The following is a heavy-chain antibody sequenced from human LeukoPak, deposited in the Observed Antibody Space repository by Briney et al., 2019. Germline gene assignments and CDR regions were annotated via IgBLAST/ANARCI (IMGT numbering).Heavy chain of an antibody. CDR3: AITAAGSYYFDY. V-gene: IGHV5-10-1*01. Sequence: GESLKISCKGSGYSFTSYWISWVRQMPGKGLEWMGRIDPSDSYTNYSPSFQGHVTISADKSISTAYLQSTGLKASDTAMYYCAITAAGSYYFDYWGQGTLVTVSS. J-gene: IGHJ4*02. CDR2: IDPSDSYT. CDR1: GYSFTSYW. D-gene: IGHD3-10*01.